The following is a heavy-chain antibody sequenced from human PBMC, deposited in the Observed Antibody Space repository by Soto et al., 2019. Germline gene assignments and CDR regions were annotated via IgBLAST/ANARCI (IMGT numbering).Heavy chain of an antibody. D-gene: IGHD6-19*01. V-gene: IGHV3-30-3*01. CDR3: ARNLGPRSIAVAGPRTGYYYYGMDV. CDR2: ISYDGSNK. J-gene: IGHJ6*02. CDR1: GFTFSSYA. Sequence: QVQLVESGGGVVQPGRSLRLSCAASGFTFSSYAMHWVRQAPGKGLEWVAVISYDGSNKYYADSVKGRFTISRDNSKNTLDLQMNSLRAEDTAVYYCARNLGPRSIAVAGPRTGYYYYGMDVWGQGTTVTVSS.